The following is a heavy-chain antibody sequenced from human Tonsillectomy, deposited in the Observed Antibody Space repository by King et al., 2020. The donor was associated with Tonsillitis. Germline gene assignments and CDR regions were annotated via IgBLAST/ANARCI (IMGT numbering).Heavy chain of an antibody. Sequence: QLQESGPGLVKPSETLSLNCTVSDGSLSSGRYYWGWIRQPPGKGLEWIGSIYYSGTTYYNPSLKSRVTISVDTSKNQFSLKLTSVTAADTAVYYCARTEGYPDHWGQGTLVTVSS. CDR2: IYYSGTT. CDR3: ARTEGYPDH. D-gene: IGHD2-15*01. J-gene: IGHJ4*02. V-gene: IGHV4-39*07. CDR1: DGSLSSGRYY.